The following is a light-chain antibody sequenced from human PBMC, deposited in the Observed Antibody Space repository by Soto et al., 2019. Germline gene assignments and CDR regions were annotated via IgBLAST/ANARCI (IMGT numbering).Light chain of an antibody. CDR2: GAS. CDR3: QKYNNWALA. CDR1: QSVSTH. J-gene: IGKJ1*01. V-gene: IGKV3-15*01. Sequence: IAMTQSPATLSVSPGERATLSCRASQSVSTHLAWYQQKPGQPPRVLIYGASTKATGIPPRFSGSGSGTDFTLTISSLQSEEFAVYYCQKYNNWALAFGQGTKVEVK.